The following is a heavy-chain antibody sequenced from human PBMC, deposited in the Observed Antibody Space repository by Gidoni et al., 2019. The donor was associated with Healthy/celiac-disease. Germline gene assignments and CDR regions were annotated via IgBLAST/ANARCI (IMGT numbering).Heavy chain of an antibody. CDR3: ARAGYSSGWSWFDP. D-gene: IGHD6-19*01. J-gene: IGHJ5*02. Sequence: VQPQQSGAGLFQPSETLSLTCAVYGGSFSGYYWSWIRQPPGKGLGLIGEIDHSGGTNYNPSLKRRVTITVDTSKNQFSLKLSSVTAADTAVYYCARAGYSSGWSWFDPWGQGTLVTVSS. CDR2: IDHSGGT. V-gene: IGHV4-34*01. CDR1: GGSFSGYY.